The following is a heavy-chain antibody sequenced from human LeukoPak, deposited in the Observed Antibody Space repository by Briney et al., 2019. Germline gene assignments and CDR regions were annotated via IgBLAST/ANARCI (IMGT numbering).Heavy chain of an antibody. Sequence: PGGSLRLSCAASGFTVSSNYMNWVRQAPGKGLEWVSVTYGGGKTYYADSVKGRFTLSRDNSKNMLFLQMNGLRVEDTAVYYCARGAGYNYPYYFDYWGQGTLVTVSS. D-gene: IGHD5-24*01. CDR3: ARGAGYNYPYYFDY. V-gene: IGHV3-53*01. CDR2: TYGGGKT. CDR1: GFTVSSNY. J-gene: IGHJ4*02.